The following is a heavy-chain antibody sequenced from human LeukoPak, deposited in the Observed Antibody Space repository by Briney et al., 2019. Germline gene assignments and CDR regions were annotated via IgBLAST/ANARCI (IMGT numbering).Heavy chain of an antibody. CDR2: IRYDGSNK. D-gene: IGHD2-21*01. Sequence: GGSLRLSCAASGFHYTTYWMIWVRQAPGKGLEWLAFIRYDGSNKYYADSVKGRFTISRDNSKNTLYLQMNSLRAEDTAVYYCAKDHVAYCGGDCYSKGSPESYYYYYMDVWGKGTTVTVSS. V-gene: IGHV3-30*02. CDR3: AKDHVAYCGGDCYSKGSPESYYYYYMDV. CDR1: GFHYTTYW. J-gene: IGHJ6*03.